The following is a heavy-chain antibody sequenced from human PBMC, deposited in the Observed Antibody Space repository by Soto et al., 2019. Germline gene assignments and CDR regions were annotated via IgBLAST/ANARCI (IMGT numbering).Heavy chain of an antibody. CDR2: ISAYNGNT. V-gene: IGHV1-18*01. CDR1: GYTFTSYG. J-gene: IGHJ5*02. CDR3: ARDEAYKWNDGGWFDP. Sequence: QVQLVQSGAEVKKPGASVKVSCKASGYTFTSYGISWVRQASGQGIEWMGWISAYNGNTKYAQKLQGRVTMTTDTSTSTAYMELRSLRSDDTAVYYCARDEAYKWNDGGWFDPWGQGTLVTVSS. D-gene: IGHD1-1*01.